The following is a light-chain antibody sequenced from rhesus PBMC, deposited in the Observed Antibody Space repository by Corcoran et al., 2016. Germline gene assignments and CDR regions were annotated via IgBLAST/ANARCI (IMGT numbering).Light chain of an antibody. CDR3: AMCHTSAYI. CDR1: SGVAVGSYT. CDR2: YYSDPSK. Sequence: QPVLTQPTSLSASPGSSARLTCTLSSGVAVGSYTIFWYQQKPGSPLRYLLFYYSDPSKSRASGVPTRFSGSKDASANAGLLLISGPQSEAEANYYCAMCHTSAYISGGGTRLTAL. V-gene: IGLV5-69*01. J-gene: IGLJ1*01.